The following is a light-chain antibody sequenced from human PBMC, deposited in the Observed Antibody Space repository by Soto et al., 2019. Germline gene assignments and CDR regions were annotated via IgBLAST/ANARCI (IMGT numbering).Light chain of an antibody. Sequence: DIQLTPSPSFLSASVGDRVTITCRTSQVISSYLAWYQQKPGKAPQLLISAASTLQSGVPSRFSGSGSGTEFTLTISSLQPEDFATYYCQQLKSYPLSFGGGTKVEI. CDR3: QQLKSYPLS. CDR1: QVISSY. J-gene: IGKJ4*01. CDR2: AAS. V-gene: IGKV1-9*01.